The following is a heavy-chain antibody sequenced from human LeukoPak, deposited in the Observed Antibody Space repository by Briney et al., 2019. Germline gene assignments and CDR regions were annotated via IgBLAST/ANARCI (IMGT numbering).Heavy chain of an antibody. Sequence: SETLSLTCAVYGGSFSGYYWSWIRQPPGKGLEWIGEINHSGSTNYNPSLKSRVTISVDTSKNQFSLKLSSVTAADTAVYYCAREGHYYDSSGLDYWGQGTLVTVSS. J-gene: IGHJ4*02. D-gene: IGHD3-22*01. V-gene: IGHV4-34*01. CDR2: INHSGST. CDR1: GGSFSGYY. CDR3: AREGHYYDSSGLDY.